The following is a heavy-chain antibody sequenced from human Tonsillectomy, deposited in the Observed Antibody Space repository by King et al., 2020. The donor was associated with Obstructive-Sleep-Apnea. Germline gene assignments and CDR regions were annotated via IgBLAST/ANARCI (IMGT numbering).Heavy chain of an antibody. Sequence: VQLVESGGGLVQPGGSLRLSCAASVFTFSFYGRSWVRQAPGKGLEWVSVITGSGYRTYYADTVKGRFTISRDTSKNTLYLQMNSLRAEDTAVYFCAKVLWLRSTAPYDYWGQGTLVTVSS. D-gene: IGHD5-12*01. CDR1: VFTFSFYG. CDR3: AKVLWLRSTAPYDY. CDR2: ITGSGYRT. V-gene: IGHV3-23*04. J-gene: IGHJ4*02.